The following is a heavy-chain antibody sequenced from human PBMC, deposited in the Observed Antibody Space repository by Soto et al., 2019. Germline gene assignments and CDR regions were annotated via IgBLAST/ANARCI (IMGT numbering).Heavy chain of an antibody. CDR1: GYTFTGYY. D-gene: IGHD2-2*01. V-gene: IGHV1-2*02. CDR3: ARSPYCSSTSCYSPYFDY. J-gene: IGHJ4*02. CDR2: INPNSGGT. Sequence: ASVKVSCKASGYTFTGYYMHWVRQAPGQGLEWMGWINPNSGGTNYAQKFQGRVTMTRDTSISTAYMGLSRLRSDDTAVYYCARSPYCSSTSCYSPYFDYWGQGTLVTVSS.